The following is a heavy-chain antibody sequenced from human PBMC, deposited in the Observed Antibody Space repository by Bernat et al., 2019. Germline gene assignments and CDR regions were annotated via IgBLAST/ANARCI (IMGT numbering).Heavy chain of an antibody. V-gene: IGHV3-49*04. CDR2: IRSKAYGGTT. J-gene: IGHJ6*02. CDR3: TRDGEYCSSTSCYFHGMDV. Sequence: EVQLVASGGGLIQPGGSVRLSCSASGFSFSGYAMHWVRQAPGKGLEWVGFIRSKAYGGTTEYAASVKGRFTISRDDSKSIAYLQMNSLKTEDTAVYYCTRDGEYCSSTSCYFHGMDVWGQGTTVTVSS. D-gene: IGHD2-2*01. CDR1: GFSFSGYA.